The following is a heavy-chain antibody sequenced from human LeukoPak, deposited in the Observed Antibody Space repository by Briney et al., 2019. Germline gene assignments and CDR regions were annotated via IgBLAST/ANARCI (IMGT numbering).Heavy chain of an antibody. D-gene: IGHD4-17*01. Sequence: GGSLRLSCAASGFTFSSYFWMHWVRQAPGKGLVWVSRIKSDGSSSTYADSVEGRFTISRDNAKNTLYLQMNGLRAEDTALYYCARGNGDYVSLFDYWGQGTLVTVSS. J-gene: IGHJ4*02. CDR2: IKSDGSSS. V-gene: IGHV3-74*01. CDR1: GFTFSSYFW. CDR3: ARGNGDYVSLFDY.